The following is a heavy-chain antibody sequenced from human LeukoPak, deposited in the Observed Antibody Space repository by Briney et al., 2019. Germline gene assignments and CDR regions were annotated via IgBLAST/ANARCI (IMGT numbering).Heavy chain of an antibody. CDR2: IKEDGSKT. V-gene: IGHV3-7*03. D-gene: IGHD2-21*02. Sequence: GGSLRLSCAASQFTFSSYWMSWVRQAPGKGLEWVANIKEDGSKTYYVDSVKGRFTISRDNAKNSLYPQMNSLRAEDTALYYCARYVTALDYWGQGTLVTVSS. CDR3: ARYVTALDY. J-gene: IGHJ4*02. CDR1: QFTFSSYW.